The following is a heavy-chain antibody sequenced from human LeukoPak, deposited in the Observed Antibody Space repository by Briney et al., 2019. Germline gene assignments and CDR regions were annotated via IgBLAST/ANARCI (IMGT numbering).Heavy chain of an antibody. CDR1: GFTFSTYS. D-gene: IGHD1-26*01. V-gene: IGHV3-30-3*01. J-gene: IGHJ6*02. CDR2: ISYDGSNK. CDR3: AKDKGWGYSAYDCYGMDV. Sequence: GSLRLSCAVSGFTFSTYSMHWVRQAPGKGLEWVASISYDGSNKYYADSVKGRFTISRDNSKDTLYLQMNSLRTEDTAVYYCAKDKGWGYSAYDCYGMDVWGQGTTVTVSS.